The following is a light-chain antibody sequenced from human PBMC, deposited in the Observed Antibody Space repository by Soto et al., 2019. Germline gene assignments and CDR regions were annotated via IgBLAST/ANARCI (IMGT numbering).Light chain of an antibody. CDR1: QGISSW. J-gene: IGKJ4*02. Sequence: DIQMTQSPSSVSASVGDRVTITCRASQGISSWLAWYQQKPGKALKLLIYAASSLQSGDPSRFSCSGSGADFTLTTGSLPPDGLATYYCHQANSCPSFGGGTEVEIK. V-gene: IGKV1-12*02. CDR2: AAS. CDR3: HQANSCPS.